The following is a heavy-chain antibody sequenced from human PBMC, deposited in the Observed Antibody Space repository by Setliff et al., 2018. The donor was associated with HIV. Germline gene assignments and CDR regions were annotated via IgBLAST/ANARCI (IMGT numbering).Heavy chain of an antibody. Sequence: SETLSLTCTVSDGSITTDNYFWGWIRQPPGKGLEWNGSIYYTGNTYSNSSLKSRVSMSVDTSKKQISLRLHSVTAADTAVYYCARHEGYLYDGSRYFGRFDPWGQGTLVTVSS. J-gene: IGHJ5*02. V-gene: IGHV4-39*01. CDR1: DGSITTDNYF. CDR2: IYYTGNT. CDR3: ARHEGYLYDGSRYFGRFDP. D-gene: IGHD2-15*01.